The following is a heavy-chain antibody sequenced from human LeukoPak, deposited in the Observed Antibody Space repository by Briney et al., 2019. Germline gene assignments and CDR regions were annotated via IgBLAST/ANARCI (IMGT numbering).Heavy chain of an antibody. CDR1: GGSISSYY. Sequence: PSETLSLTCTVSGGSISSYYWSWIRQPPGKGLEWIGYIYYSGSTNYNPSLESRVTISVDTSKNQFSLKLSSVTAADTAVYYCASLCSGGSCYSDAFDIWGQGTMVTVSS. J-gene: IGHJ3*02. CDR2: IYYSGST. D-gene: IGHD2-15*01. CDR3: ASLCSGGSCYSDAFDI. V-gene: IGHV4-59*01.